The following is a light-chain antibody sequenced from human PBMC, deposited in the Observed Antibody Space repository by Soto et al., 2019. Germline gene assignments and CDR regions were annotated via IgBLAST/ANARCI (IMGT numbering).Light chain of an antibody. Sequence: DIQMNQSPSTLSASVGDRVTITCRARQSISSWLAWYQQKPGRAPKLLIYKASSLETGVPSRFSGSGSGTEFTLIISSLQPDDCASYYCQQYGSSSPWTFGQGTKVEIK. J-gene: IGKJ1*01. CDR3: QQYGSSSPWT. CDR1: QSISSW. CDR2: KAS. V-gene: IGKV1-5*03.